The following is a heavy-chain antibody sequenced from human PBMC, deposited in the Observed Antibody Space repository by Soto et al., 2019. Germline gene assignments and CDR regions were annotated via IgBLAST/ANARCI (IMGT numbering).Heavy chain of an antibody. CDR1: GFTFSIYG. V-gene: IGHV3-30*18. D-gene: IGHD4-17*01. Sequence: GGSLRLSCAASGFTFSIYGMHWVRQAPGKGLEWVAVISYDGSNKYYADSVKGRFTISRDNSKNTLYLQMNSLRAEDTAVYYCAKLQSYGGNQFDYWGQGTLVTVSS. CDR3: AKLQSYGGNQFDY. J-gene: IGHJ4*02. CDR2: ISYDGSNK.